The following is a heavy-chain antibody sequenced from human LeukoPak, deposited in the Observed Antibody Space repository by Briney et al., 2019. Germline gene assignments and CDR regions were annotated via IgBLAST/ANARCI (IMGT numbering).Heavy chain of an antibody. D-gene: IGHD3-10*01. V-gene: IGHV4-61*02. Sequence: SETLSLTCTVSGGSISSGSYYWSWLRQPAGKGLEWIGRIYTSGSTNYNPSLKSRVTISVDTSKNQFSLKLSSVTAADTAVYYCARDFFFRGVIAYNWFDPWGQGTLVTVSS. CDR1: GGSISSGSYY. CDR2: IYTSGST. CDR3: ARDFFFRGVIAYNWFDP. J-gene: IGHJ5*02.